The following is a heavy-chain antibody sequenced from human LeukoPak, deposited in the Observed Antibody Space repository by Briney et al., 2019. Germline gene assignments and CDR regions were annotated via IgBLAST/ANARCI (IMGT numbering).Heavy chain of an antibody. CDR2: VFPKTGAT. D-gene: IGHD5-24*01. V-gene: IGHV1-2*02. CDR1: GYTFTDYY. CDR3: ARDKSNWQENWFDP. J-gene: IGHJ5*02. Sequence: ASVKVSCKASGYTFTDYYIHWVRQDPGQGLEWMGWVFPKTGATNSAQKFQGRITMTRDTSISTVYLELSSLRSDDTAVYYCARDKSNWQENWFDPWGQGTLVTVSS.